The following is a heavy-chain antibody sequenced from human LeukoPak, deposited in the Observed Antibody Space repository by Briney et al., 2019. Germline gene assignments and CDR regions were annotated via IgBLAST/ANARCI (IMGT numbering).Heavy chain of an antibody. D-gene: IGHD6-13*01. CDR2: IIPIFGTA. Sequence: ASVKVSCKASGGTFSSYAISWVRQAPGQGLEWMGGIIPIFGTANYAQKFQGRVRITADKSTSTAYMELSSLRSEDTAVYYCARGHSSWSMGDAFDIWGQGTMVTVSS. J-gene: IGHJ3*02. CDR1: GGTFSSYA. CDR3: ARGHSSWSMGDAFDI. V-gene: IGHV1-69*06.